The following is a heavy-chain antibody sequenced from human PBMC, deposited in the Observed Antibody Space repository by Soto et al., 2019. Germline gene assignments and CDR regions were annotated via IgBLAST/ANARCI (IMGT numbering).Heavy chain of an antibody. D-gene: IGHD3-3*01. Sequence: SETLSLTCTVSGGSISSGDYYWSWIRQPPGKGLEWIGYIYYSGSTNYNPSLKSRVTISVDTSKNQFSLKLSSVTAADTAVYYCARDRRSITIFGVVGLPDVWGQGTTVTVSS. J-gene: IGHJ6*02. V-gene: IGHV4-61*08. CDR3: ARDRRSITIFGVVGLPDV. CDR2: IYYSGST. CDR1: GGSISSGDYY.